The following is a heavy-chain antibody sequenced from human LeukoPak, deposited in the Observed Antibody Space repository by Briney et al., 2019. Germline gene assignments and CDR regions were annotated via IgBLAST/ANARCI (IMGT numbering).Heavy chain of an antibody. J-gene: IGHJ4*02. D-gene: IGHD5-18*01. CDR2: ISHDGSKK. CDR1: GFTFSSYA. V-gene: IGHV3-30*04. CDR3: AREERVQLWLSY. Sequence: GGSLRLSCAASGFTFSSYAMHWVRQAPGKGLEWVAVISHDGSKKYYGDSAKGRFTISRDNSKNTLYLQMNSLRAEDTAVYYCAREERVQLWLSYWGQGTLVTVSS.